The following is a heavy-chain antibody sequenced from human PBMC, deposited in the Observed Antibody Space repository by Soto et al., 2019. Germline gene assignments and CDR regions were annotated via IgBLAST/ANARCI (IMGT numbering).Heavy chain of an antibody. Sequence: QVQLQQSGPGLVKPSQTLSLTCAISGDSVSSNSAAWNWIRQSPSRGLEWLGRTYYRSKWYNDYAVSVKSRTTINPDTSKNQFSLQLNSVTPEDTAVYYCARESKRRRGLTGPQTRWFDPWGQGTLVTVSS. CDR2: TYYRSKWYN. D-gene: IGHD7-27*01. V-gene: IGHV6-1*01. J-gene: IGHJ5*02. CDR1: GDSVSSNSAA. CDR3: ARESKRRRGLTGPQTRWFDP.